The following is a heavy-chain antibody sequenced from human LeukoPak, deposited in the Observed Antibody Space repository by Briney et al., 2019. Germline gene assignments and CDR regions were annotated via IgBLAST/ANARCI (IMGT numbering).Heavy chain of an antibody. CDR3: ARDASTPLNYYDSSGYYDAFDI. CDR2: IKQDGSEK. Sequence: GGSLRLSCAASGFTFSSYWMSWVRQAPGKGLEWVANIKQDGSEKYYVDSVKGRFTISRDNAKNSLYLQMNSLGAEDTAVYYCARDASTPLNYYDSSGYYDAFDIWGQGTMVTVSS. V-gene: IGHV3-7*01. D-gene: IGHD3-22*01. CDR1: GFTFSSYW. J-gene: IGHJ3*02.